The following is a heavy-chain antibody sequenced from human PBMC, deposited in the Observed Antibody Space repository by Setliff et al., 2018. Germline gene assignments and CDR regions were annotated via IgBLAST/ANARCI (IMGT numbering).Heavy chain of an antibody. J-gene: IGHJ4*02. CDR2: IIPMYGTA. CDR3: ARESGWRDFDY. D-gene: IGHD6-19*01. V-gene: IGHV1-69*05. Sequence: SVKVSCKASGGTFSSYGISWVRQAPGQGLEWMGGIIPMYGTANYAQKFQGRVTLTTDDSTSTAYMELSSLRSEDTAVYYCARESGWRDFDYWGQGTLVTVSS. CDR1: GGTFSSYG.